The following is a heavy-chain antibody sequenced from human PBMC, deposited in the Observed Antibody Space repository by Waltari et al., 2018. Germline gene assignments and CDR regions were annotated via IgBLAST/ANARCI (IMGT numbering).Heavy chain of an antibody. Sequence: QVQLQESGPGLVKPSGTLSLTCAVSGGSISSSNWWSWVRQPPGKGLEWIGEIYHSGSTNYNPALKSRVTISVDKSKNQCSLKLSSVTAADTAVYYCAREGYYDFWSGYPDAFDIWGQGTMVTVSS. CDR3: AREGYYDFWSGYPDAFDI. J-gene: IGHJ3*02. CDR1: GGSISSSNW. V-gene: IGHV4-4*02. D-gene: IGHD3-3*01. CDR2: IYHSGST.